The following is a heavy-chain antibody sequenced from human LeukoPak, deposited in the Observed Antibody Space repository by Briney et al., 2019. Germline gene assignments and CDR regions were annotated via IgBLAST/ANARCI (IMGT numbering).Heavy chain of an antibody. J-gene: IGHJ5*02. CDR3: ARRAYDSSGYYGYNWFDP. CDR1: GFTFSSYA. D-gene: IGHD3-22*01. CDR2: ISGSGGST. Sequence: PGGSLRLSCAASGFTFSSYAMSWVRQAPGKGLEWVSAISGSGGSTYYADSVKGRFTISRDNSKNTLYVEMNSLRVEDTAVYYCARRAYDSSGYYGYNWFDPWGQGTLVTVSS. V-gene: IGHV3-23*01.